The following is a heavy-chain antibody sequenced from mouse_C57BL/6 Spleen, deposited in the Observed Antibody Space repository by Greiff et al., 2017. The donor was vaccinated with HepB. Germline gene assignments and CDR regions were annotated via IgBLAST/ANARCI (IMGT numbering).Heavy chain of an antibody. J-gene: IGHJ3*01. CDR1: GFSLTSYG. CDR3: ARAYYDYARFAY. D-gene: IGHD2-4*01. V-gene: IGHV2-2*01. CDR2: IWSGGST. Sequence: VQLQQSGPGLVQPSQSLSITCTVSGFSLTSYGVHWVRQSPGKGLEWLGVIWSGGSTDYNAAFISRLSISKDNSKSQVFFKMNSLQADDTAIYYCARAYYDYARFAYWGQGTLVTVSA.